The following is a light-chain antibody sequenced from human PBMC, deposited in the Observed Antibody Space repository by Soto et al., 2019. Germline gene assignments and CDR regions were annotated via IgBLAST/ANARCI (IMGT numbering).Light chain of an antibody. V-gene: IGKV1-39*01. J-gene: IGKJ4*01. Sequence: DIQMTQSPSSLSASVGDRFTSTCRASQNIINFLTWYQQKPGKAHKLLIYAANTLQSGVTSRFSGSGSGSDFTLTINSLQPEDFATYSCQQSYSTPLTVGGGTKVDIK. CDR3: QQSYSTPLT. CDR1: QNIINF. CDR2: AAN.